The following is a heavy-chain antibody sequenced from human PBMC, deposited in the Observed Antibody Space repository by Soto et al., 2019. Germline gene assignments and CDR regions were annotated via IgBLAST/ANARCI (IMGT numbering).Heavy chain of an antibody. CDR3: ASVSDYSDAFDI. CDR2: INHSGST. Sequence: SETLSLTCAGYGGSFSCYYWSWIRQPPGKGLEWIGEINHSGSTNYNPSLKSRVTISVDTSKNKFSLKLSSVTAADTAVYYCASVSDYSDAFDIWGQGTMVTVSS. J-gene: IGHJ3*02. V-gene: IGHV4-34*01. D-gene: IGHD4-17*01. CDR1: GGSFSCYY.